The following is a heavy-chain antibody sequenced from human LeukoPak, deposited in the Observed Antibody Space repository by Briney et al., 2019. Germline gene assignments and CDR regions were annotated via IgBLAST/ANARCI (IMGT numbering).Heavy chain of an antibody. CDR1: GYTFTGYY. J-gene: IGHJ3*02. Sequence: ASVKVSCKASGYTFTGYYMHWVRQAPGQGLEWMGWINPNSGGTNYAQKFQGRVTMTRDTSISTAYMELSRLKSDDTAVYYCAASQSYCGGDCYSGDAFDIWGQGTMVTVSS. CDR3: AASQSYCGGDCYSGDAFDI. D-gene: IGHD2-21*01. CDR2: INPNSGGT. V-gene: IGHV1-2*02.